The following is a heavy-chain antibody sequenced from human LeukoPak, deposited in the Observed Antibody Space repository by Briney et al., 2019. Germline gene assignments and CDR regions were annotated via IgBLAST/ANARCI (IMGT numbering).Heavy chain of an antibody. D-gene: IGHD4-17*01. Sequence: PSETLSLTCTVSGGSISSYYWSWIRQPPGKGLEWIGYIYYSGSTNYNPSLKSRVTISVDTSKNQFSLKLSSVTAADTAVYYCARSIYGDYQNWSDPWGQGTLVTVSS. CDR1: GGSISSYY. CDR2: IYYSGST. V-gene: IGHV4-59*08. CDR3: ARSIYGDYQNWSDP. J-gene: IGHJ5*02.